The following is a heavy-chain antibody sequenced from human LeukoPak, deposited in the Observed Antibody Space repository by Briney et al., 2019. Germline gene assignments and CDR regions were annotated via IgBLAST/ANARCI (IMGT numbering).Heavy chain of an antibody. D-gene: IGHD6-19*01. J-gene: IGHJ4*02. V-gene: IGHV3-23*01. CDR1: GFTFSSYA. Sequence: GGSLRLSCAASGFTFSSYAMSWVRQVPGKGLEWVSTISGSDGSTYYADSVKGRFTISRDNSKNTLYLQMNSLRAEDTAKYYCAKTRGPVAFNPDYWGQGSLVTVSS. CDR3: AKTRGPVAFNPDY. CDR2: ISGSDGST.